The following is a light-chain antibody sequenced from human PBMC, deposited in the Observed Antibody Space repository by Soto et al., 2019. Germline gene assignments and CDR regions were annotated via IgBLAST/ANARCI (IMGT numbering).Light chain of an antibody. Sequence: QSALAQPASVSGSPGQSITISCSGSSIDVGDNNYVSWYHHHPGKAPKLIIYEVSNRPSGVSNRFSGSSSDNTASLTISGLLPDDEADYYCSSYTTSSTPSYVFGTGTQLTVL. J-gene: IGLJ1*01. CDR2: EVS. CDR3: SSYTTSSTPSYV. V-gene: IGLV2-14*01. CDR1: SIDVGDNNY.